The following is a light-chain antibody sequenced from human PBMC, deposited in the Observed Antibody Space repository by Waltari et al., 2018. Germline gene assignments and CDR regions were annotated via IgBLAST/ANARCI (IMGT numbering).Light chain of an antibody. CDR2: YNS. Sequence: SYVLTQPPSMSVAPGKTARITCGGNNIGVKSVHWYQQKPGQAPLLVLYYNSDRPSGIPDRFSGSNSENTATLTINRVEAGDEADYYCQAWDSRSDHRVFGGGTKLTVL. V-gene: IGLV3-21*04. CDR1: NIGVKS. CDR3: QAWDSRSDHRV. J-gene: IGLJ3*02.